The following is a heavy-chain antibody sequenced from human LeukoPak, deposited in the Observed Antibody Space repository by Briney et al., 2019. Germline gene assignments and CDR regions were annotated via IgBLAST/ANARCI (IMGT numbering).Heavy chain of an antibody. J-gene: IGHJ6*02. CDR1: GGSISSYY. CDR3: ARQDGYCSGGSCYSRHYGMDV. Sequence: PSETLSLTCTVSGGSISSYYWSWIRQPPGKGLEWIGYIYYSGSTNYNPSLKSRVTISVGTSKNQFSLKLSSVTAADTAVYYCARQDGYCSGGSCYSRHYGMDVWGQGTTVTVSS. D-gene: IGHD2-15*01. V-gene: IGHV4-59*01. CDR2: IYYSGST.